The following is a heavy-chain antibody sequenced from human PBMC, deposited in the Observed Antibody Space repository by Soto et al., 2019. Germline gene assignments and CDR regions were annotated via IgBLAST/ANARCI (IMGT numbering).Heavy chain of an antibody. J-gene: IGHJ6*02. CDR1: GYSFTSYW. Sequence: GESLKISCKGSGYSFTSYWIGWVRQMPGEGLEWMGIIYPGDSDTRYSPSFQGQVTISADKSISTAYLQWSSLKASDTAMYYCARRAAAVVAHYYYGMDVWGQGTTVTVSS. V-gene: IGHV5-51*01. CDR3: ARRAAAVVAHYYYGMDV. D-gene: IGHD6-13*01. CDR2: IYPGDSDT.